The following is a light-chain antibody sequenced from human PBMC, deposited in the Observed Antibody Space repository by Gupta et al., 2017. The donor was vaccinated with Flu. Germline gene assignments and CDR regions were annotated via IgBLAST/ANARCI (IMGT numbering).Light chain of an antibody. Sequence: GDRVTIICRASQSISPWLAWYQQKPGKAPKLLIYKASSLESGVPSRFSGSGSGTEFSLTISSLQPDDFATYYCQQCNSYPLTFGGGTKVEIK. CDR3: QQCNSYPLT. V-gene: IGKV1-5*03. CDR1: QSISPW. J-gene: IGKJ4*01. CDR2: KAS.